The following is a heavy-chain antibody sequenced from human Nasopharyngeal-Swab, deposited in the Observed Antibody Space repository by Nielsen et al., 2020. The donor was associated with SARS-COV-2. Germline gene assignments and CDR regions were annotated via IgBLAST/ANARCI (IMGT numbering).Heavy chain of an antibody. V-gene: IGHV1-8*01. CDR2: TQLNNAKT. Sequence: ASVKVSCKASGYTFTSYDINWVRQAPGHGLEWLGRTQLNNAKTVYAQKFQGRVTMTWNTSITTAYMRLSSLRSDDTAVYYCARDCSTSSCHLVWGQGTLVTVSS. CDR1: GYTFTSYD. D-gene: IGHD2-2*01. CDR3: ARDCSTSSCHLV. J-gene: IGHJ4*02.